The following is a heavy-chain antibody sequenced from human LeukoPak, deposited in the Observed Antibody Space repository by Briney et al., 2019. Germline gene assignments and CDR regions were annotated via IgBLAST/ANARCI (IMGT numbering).Heavy chain of an antibody. J-gene: IGHJ4*02. D-gene: IGHD3-22*01. CDR2: ISGSGGGT. CDR3: CKGRGRYYDSSGYYWGYYFDS. V-gene: IGHV3-23*01. Sequence: GGSLRLYCAASGFTFSTYAVNWVRQAPGKGLEWVSAISGSGGGTYYADSVKGRFTISRDNSKNTQYLQLSSLRAEDTAIYCCCKGRGRYYDSSGYYWGYYFDSWGQGILVTVST. CDR1: GFTFSTYA.